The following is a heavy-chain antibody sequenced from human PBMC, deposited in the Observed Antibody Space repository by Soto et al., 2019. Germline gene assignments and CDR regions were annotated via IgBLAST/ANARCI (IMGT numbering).Heavy chain of an antibody. CDR2: IRQDGGEE. D-gene: IGHD2-15*01. J-gene: IGHJ3*02. CDR1: GFTFSSHW. V-gene: IGHV3-7*01. CDR3: AKSEGWSFDI. Sequence: EVQLVESGGGLVQPGGSLRLSCAASGFTFSSHWMSWGRQAPGKGLEWVANIRQDGGEEQYSDSVKGRFTLSRDNAKNSRYLQMNGLRVEDTAVYYCAKSEGWSFDIRGQGTMVTVSS.